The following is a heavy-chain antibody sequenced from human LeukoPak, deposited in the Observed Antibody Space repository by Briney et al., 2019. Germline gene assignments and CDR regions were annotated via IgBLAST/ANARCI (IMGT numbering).Heavy chain of an antibody. CDR3: ARDWTRASGINNWFDP. CDR1: GFTFSSYS. V-gene: IGHV3-21*01. J-gene: IGHJ5*02. Sequence: GGSLRLSCAASGFTFSSYSMNWVRQAPGKGLEWVSSISSSSSYIYYADSVKGRFTISRDNAKNPLYLQMNSLRAEDTAVYYCARDWTRASGINNWFDPWGQGTLVTVSS. D-gene: IGHD1-14*01. CDR2: ISSSSSYI.